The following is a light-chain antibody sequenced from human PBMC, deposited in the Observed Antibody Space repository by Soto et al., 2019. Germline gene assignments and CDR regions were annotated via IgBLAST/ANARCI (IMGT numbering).Light chain of an antibody. CDR3: HHYGTSPT. CDR1: QSVSSSY. V-gene: IGKV3-20*01. CDR2: GVS. Sequence: EIVLTQSPGTLSLSPGERATHSCRASQSVSSSYLAWYQHNPGQAPRLLIYGVSSRATDIPDRFSGSGSGTDFTLTISRLEPADFAVYFCHHYGTSPTFGQGTRLEIK. J-gene: IGKJ5*01.